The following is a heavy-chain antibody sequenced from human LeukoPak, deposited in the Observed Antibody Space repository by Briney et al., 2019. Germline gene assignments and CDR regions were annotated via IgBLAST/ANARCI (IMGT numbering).Heavy chain of an antibody. CDR1: GFTFSSYA. CDR2: ISYDGSNK. J-gene: IGHJ5*02. Sequence: GGSLRLPCAASGFTFSSYAMHWVRQAPGKGLEWVAVISYDGSNKYYADSVKGRFTISRDNSKNTLYLQMNSLRAEDTAVYYCARGNWFDPWGQGTLVTVSS. CDR3: ARGNWFDP. V-gene: IGHV3-30*04.